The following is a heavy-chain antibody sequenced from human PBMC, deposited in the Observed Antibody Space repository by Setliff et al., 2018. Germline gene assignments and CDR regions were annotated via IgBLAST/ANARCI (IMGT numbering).Heavy chain of an antibody. CDR2: ITSSGGDT. D-gene: IGHD3-3*01. V-gene: IGHV3-23*01. Sequence: QAGGSLRLSCAASGLTFSSYDMNWVRQAPGEGLEWVSTITSSGGDTYYADSVKGRFIVSRDNSKNTPSLQMSSLRTEDTAIYFCAGQGPIFGSGLIPGFDQWGQGTMVTVSS. CDR3: AGQGPIFGSGLIPGFDQ. J-gene: IGHJ4*02. CDR1: GLTFSSYD.